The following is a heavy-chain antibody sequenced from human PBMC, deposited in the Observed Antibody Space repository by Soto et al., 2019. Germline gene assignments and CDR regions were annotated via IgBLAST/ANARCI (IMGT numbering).Heavy chain of an antibody. J-gene: IGHJ4*02. Sequence: SVKVSCKASGGTFSSYAISWVRQAPGQGLEWMGGIIPIFGTANYAQKFQGRVTITADESTSTAYMELSSLRSEDTAVYYCASSPALGVYDSSGYYFPPMFDYWGQGALVTVSS. CDR3: ASSPALGVYDSSGYYFPPMFDY. D-gene: IGHD3-22*01. V-gene: IGHV1-69*13. CDR1: GGTFSSYA. CDR2: IIPIFGTA.